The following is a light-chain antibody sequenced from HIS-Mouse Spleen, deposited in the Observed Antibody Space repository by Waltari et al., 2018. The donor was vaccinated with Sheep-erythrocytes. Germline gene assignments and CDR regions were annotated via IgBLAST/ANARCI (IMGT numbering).Light chain of an antibody. V-gene: IGKV3-20*01. J-gene: IGKJ4*01. CDR1: QSVSSSY. CDR3: QQYGSSPLT. CDR2: GAS. Sequence: EIVLTQSPGTLSLSPGERATLSCRASQSVSSSYLAWYQQKPGQAPRLLSYGASSRATGIPDRFSGSGSGTDFTLTISRLEPEDFAVYYCQQYGSSPLTFDGGTK.